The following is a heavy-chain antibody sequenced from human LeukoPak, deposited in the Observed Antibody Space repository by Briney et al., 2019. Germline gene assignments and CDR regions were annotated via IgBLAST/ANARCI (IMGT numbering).Heavy chain of an antibody. J-gene: IGHJ3*02. CDR3: AKDRRVTMVQGAFDI. V-gene: IGHV3-23*01. D-gene: IGHD3-10*01. CDR2: ISGSGGST. Sequence: GGSLRLSCAASGFTFSSYAMSWVRQAPGKGLEWVSAISGSGGSTYYADSVKGRFTISRDNSKNTLYLQMNSLGAEDTAVYYCAKDRRVTMVQGAFDIWGQGTMVTVSS. CDR1: GFTFSSYA.